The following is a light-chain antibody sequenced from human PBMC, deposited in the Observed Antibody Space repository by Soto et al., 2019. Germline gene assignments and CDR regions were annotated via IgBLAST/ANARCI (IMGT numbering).Light chain of an antibody. J-gene: IGKJ4*01. CDR1: QSVSSF. Sequence: EIVLTQSPATLSLSPGERATLSCRASQSVSSFLAWYQQKPGQAPRLLIYDASNRATGIPARFSGSGPGTDFTLTISSLEPEDFAVYYCQHRSNWPLTFGGGTKVEIK. CDR3: QHRSNWPLT. CDR2: DAS. V-gene: IGKV3-11*01.